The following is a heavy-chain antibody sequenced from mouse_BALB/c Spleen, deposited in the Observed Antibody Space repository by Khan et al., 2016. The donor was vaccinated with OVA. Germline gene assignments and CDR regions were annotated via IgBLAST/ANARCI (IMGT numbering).Heavy chain of an antibody. D-gene: IGHD2-14*01. CDR3: AKGGAYYRSDGWFAY. CDR1: GYTFTSYT. CDR2: INPVSDYT. Sequence: QVQLKQSGAELTRPGASVKMSCKASGYTFTSYTMHWVKQRPGQGLEWIGYINPVSDYTNYNQNFKDKATLTADKSSSTAYMQLSSLTSEDSAVYYCAKGGAYYRSDGWFAYWGQGTLVTVST. V-gene: IGHV1-4*01. J-gene: IGHJ3*01.